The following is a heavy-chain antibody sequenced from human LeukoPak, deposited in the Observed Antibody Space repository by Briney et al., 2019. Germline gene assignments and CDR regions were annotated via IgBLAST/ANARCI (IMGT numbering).Heavy chain of an antibody. V-gene: IGHV3-23*01. D-gene: IGHD3-16*01. Sequence: SGGSLRLSCAASGFTFSSYWMSWVRQAPGKGLEWVSAISGSGGSTYYADSVKGWFTISRDNSKNTLYLQMNSLRAEDTAVYYCAKDLVGDGFYFDYWGQGTLVTVSS. CDR2: ISGSGGST. CDR3: AKDLVGDGFYFDY. J-gene: IGHJ4*02. CDR1: GFTFSSYW.